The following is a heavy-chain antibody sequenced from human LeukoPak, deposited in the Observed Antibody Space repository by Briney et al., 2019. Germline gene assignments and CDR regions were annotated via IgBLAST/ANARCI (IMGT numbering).Heavy chain of an antibody. CDR3: ATPAAVAGTRNAFDI. CDR2: INPSGGST. V-gene: IGHV1-46*01. D-gene: IGHD6-19*01. J-gene: IGHJ3*02. Sequence: ASVKVSCKASGYTFTSYYMHWVRQAPGQGLEWMGIINPSGGSTSYAQKFQGRVTMTRDTSTSTVYMELSSLRSEDTAVYYCATPAAVAGTRNAFDIWGQGTTVTVSS. CDR1: GYTFTSYY.